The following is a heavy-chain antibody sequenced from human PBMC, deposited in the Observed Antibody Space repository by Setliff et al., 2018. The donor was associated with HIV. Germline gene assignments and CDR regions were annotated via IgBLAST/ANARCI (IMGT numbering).Heavy chain of an antibody. CDR1: GYTFTGYY. CDR2: INSASGGT. V-gene: IGHV1-2*06. J-gene: IGHJ3*02. CDR3: ARDYLHVFDI. Sequence: ASVKVSCKASGYTFTGYYIHWVRQAPGQGLEWMGRINSASGGTNYAQNFQGRVTVTRDTSINTAYVELNSLKSDDTALYYCARDYLHVFDIWGQGTMVTVSS.